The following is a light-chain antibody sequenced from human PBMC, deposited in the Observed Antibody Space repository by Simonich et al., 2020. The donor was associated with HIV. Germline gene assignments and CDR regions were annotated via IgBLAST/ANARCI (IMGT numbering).Light chain of an antibody. V-gene: IGLV1-40*01. Sequence: QSVLTQPPSASGTPGQRVTISCTGSSSNIGAGYDVHWYQQLPGTAPKLLIYGNSNRPSGVPDRFSGSKSGTSASLAITGRQAEDEADYYCQSYDNSLSGWVFGGGTKMTVL. CDR1: SSNIGAGYD. CDR2: GNS. J-gene: IGLJ3*02. CDR3: QSYDNSLSGWV.